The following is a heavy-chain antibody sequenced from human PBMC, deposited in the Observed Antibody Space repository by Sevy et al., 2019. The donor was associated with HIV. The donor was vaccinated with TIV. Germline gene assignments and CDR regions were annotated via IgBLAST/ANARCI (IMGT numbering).Heavy chain of an antibody. J-gene: IGHJ4*02. CDR2: INHSGST. V-gene: IGHV4-34*01. CDR1: GGSFSGYY. Sequence: SETLSLTCAVYGGSFSGYYWSWIRQPPGKGLEWIGEINHSGSTNYNPSLKSRVTISVDTSKNQFSLKLSSVTAADTAVYYGARGAIDGYNFTPTSPYFDYWGQGTLVTVSS. D-gene: IGHD5-12*01. CDR3: ARGAIDGYNFTPTSPYFDY.